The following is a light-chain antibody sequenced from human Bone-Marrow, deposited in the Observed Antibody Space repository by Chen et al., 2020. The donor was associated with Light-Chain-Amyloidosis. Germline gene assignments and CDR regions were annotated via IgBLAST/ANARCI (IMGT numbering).Light chain of an antibody. CDR3: QAWDTSVV. J-gene: IGLJ2*01. V-gene: IGLV3-1*01. CDR2: DDT. Sequence: SYELTQPPSVSVSPGQTASITCSGAKLGDKYTSWYQQKPGQSTVLVIYDDTKRPPGIPDRFSGSKSGNTATLTISGTQAMDEADYYCQAWDTSVVFGGGTKLTVL. CDR1: KLGDKY.